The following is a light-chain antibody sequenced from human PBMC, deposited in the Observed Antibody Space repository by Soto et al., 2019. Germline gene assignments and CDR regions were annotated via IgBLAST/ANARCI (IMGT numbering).Light chain of an antibody. Sequence: QSVMTQPPSVSAAPGQKVTISCSGSSSNIGGNSVSWYQQFPGTAPKLLLSGPSHRPSGVPERLFGSKSGTSASLAIVGLQAEDEGDYYCQSYDTGLVGLIFGAGTKLTVL. J-gene: IGLJ2*01. CDR1: SSNIGGNS. CDR3: QSYDTGLVGLI. CDR2: GPS. V-gene: IGLV1-40*01.